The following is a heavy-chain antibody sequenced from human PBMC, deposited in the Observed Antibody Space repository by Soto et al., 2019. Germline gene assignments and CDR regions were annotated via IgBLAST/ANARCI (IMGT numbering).Heavy chain of an antibody. Sequence: VGSLILSCSSSVFTFSNSLISLFLQAPGKGLEWVGLIKSKTDGGTTDYAAPVKGRFTISRDDSKNTLYLQMNSLKTEDTAVYYCNTDIVKEEIDPRGKRNMVTVSS. CDR3: NTDIVKEEIDP. CDR2: IKSKTDGGTT. J-gene: IGHJ5*02. D-gene: IGHD2-21*01. V-gene: IGHV3-15*01. CDR1: VFTFSNSL.